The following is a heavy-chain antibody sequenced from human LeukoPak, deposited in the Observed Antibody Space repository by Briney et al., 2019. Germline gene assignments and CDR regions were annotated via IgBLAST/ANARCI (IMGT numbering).Heavy chain of an antibody. CDR1: GFTFSSYA. J-gene: IGHJ4*02. CDR2: ISYDGSNK. D-gene: IGHD1-1*01. V-gene: IGHV3-30*04. CDR3: ARDIGATTGTTGYFDY. Sequence: PGGSLRLSCVASGFTFSSYAMHWVRQAPGKGLEWVAVISYDGSNKYYADSVKGPFTISRDNSKNTLYLQRNSLRAEDTAVYYCARDIGATTGTTGYFDYWGQGTLVTVSS.